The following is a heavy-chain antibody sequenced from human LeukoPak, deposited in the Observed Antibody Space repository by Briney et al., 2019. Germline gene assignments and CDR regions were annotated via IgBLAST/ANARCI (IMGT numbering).Heavy chain of an antibody. V-gene: IGHV4-4*02. Sequence: SETVSLICGVSGVSISSIYWWTWVPPPPGKGLEWIEEIHHSGSTNYRPSLKSRVTITVDNSRTQIPLGLSSVSAADTAVYYCARGIPGYFGTSGYYYEYWGQGTLVTVSS. D-gene: IGHD3-22*01. J-gene: IGHJ4*02. CDR1: GVSISSIYW. CDR2: IHHSGST. CDR3: ARGIPGYFGTSGYYYEY.